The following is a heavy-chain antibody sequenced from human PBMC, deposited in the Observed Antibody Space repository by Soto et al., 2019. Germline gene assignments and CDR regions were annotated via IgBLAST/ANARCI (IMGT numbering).Heavy chain of an antibody. V-gene: IGHV3-23*01. D-gene: IGHD3-3*01. CDR2: IGGRGGST. CDR1: GFSFSSYA. CDR3: AKQGDYDFWSNSNNWLGP. Sequence: EVQLLESGGGLVQPGGSLRLSCAASGFSFSSYAISWVRQAPGKGLEWVSSIGGRGGSTYYADSVKGRFTISRDNSKNTVYLQMNSLRVEDTAVYYYAKQGDYDFWSNSNNWLGPSGQGTLVTVSS. J-gene: IGHJ5*02.